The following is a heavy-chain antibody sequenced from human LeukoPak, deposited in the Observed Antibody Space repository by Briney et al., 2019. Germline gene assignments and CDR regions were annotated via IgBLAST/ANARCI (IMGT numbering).Heavy chain of an antibody. J-gene: IGHJ4*02. CDR1: GFLFSSYS. CDR2: ISSSSSTI. Sequence: PGRSLRLSCTASGFLFSSYSMNWVRQAPGTGLEWLSYISSSSSTIYYADSVKGRFTISRDNAKNSLYLQMNSLRDEDTAVYYCAKDPLLARYCSGGSCYSWGEIDYWGQGTLVTVSS. D-gene: IGHD2-15*01. V-gene: IGHV3-48*02. CDR3: AKDPLLARYCSGGSCYSWGEIDY.